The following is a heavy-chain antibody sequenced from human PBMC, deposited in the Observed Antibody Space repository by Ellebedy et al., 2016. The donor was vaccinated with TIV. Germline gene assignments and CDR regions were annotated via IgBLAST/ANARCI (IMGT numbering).Heavy chain of an antibody. Sequence: SVKVSXKASGGTFSSYAISWVRQAPGQGLEWMRGIIPIFGTANYAQKFQGRVTITADESTSTAYMELSSLRSEDTAVYYCARDLGYSYGPVGYYYGMDVWGQGTTVTVSS. D-gene: IGHD5-18*01. CDR3: ARDLGYSYGPVGYYYGMDV. CDR2: IIPIFGTA. J-gene: IGHJ6*02. V-gene: IGHV1-69*13. CDR1: GGTFSSYA.